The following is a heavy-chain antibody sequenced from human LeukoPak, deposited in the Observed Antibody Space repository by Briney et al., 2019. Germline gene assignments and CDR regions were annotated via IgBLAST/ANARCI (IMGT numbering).Heavy chain of an antibody. Sequence: GASVKVSCKASGYTFTSYGISWVRQAPGQGLEWMGWISAYNGNTNYAQKLQGRVTMTTDTSTSTAYMELRSLRSDDTAVYYCARVGQQLWLLSGFVDYDYVWGSYRKAPFDYWGQGTLVTVSS. CDR2: ISAYNGNT. D-gene: IGHD3-16*02. J-gene: IGHJ4*02. CDR1: GYTFTSYG. CDR3: ARVGQQLWLLSGFVDYDYVWGSYRKAPFDY. V-gene: IGHV1-18*01.